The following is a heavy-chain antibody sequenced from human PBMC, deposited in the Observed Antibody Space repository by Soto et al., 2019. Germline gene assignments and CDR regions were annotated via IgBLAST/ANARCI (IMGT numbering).Heavy chain of an antibody. CDR1: GYIFKNYA. J-gene: IGHJ4*02. CDR2: ISPVFGTP. Sequence: QVQLVQSGAEVKETGSSVKVSCKSSGYIFKNYAVTWLRQAPGQGLEGMGGISPVFGTPDYSQKFRGRVTITADESTSTVYMELRSLTSEDTAVYYGARHLYDYVWGSYRHWGQGTLVTVSS. CDR3: ARHLYDYVWGSYRH. D-gene: IGHD3-16*02. V-gene: IGHV1-69*01.